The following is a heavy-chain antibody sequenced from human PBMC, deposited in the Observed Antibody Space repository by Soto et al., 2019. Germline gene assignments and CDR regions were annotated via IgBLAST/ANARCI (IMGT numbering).Heavy chain of an antibody. CDR2: ISYDGSNK. J-gene: IGHJ6*02. Sequence: QVQLVESGGGVVQPGRSLRLSCAASGFTFSSYGMHWVRQAPGKGLEWVAVISYDGSNKYYADSVKGRFTISRDNSKNTLYLQMNSLRAEDTAVYYCAKAPSRVYVSGSYLRFYYYGMDVWGQGTTVTVSS. CDR1: GFTFSSYG. V-gene: IGHV3-30*18. CDR3: AKAPSRVYVSGSYLRFYYYGMDV. D-gene: IGHD3-10*01.